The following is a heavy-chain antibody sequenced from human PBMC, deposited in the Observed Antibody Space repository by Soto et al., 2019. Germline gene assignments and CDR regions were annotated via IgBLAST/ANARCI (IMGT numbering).Heavy chain of an antibody. CDR2: IYHSGST. J-gene: IGHJ6*02. D-gene: IGHD2-21*02. V-gene: IGHV4-4*02. CDR1: GGSISSSPW. Sequence: SETLSLTCAVSGGSISSSPWWGWVRQAPGKGLEWIGEIYHSGSTNYNPSLKSRITMSVDKSKNQFSVNLSSVTAADTAVYYCVRDADETAIVPAPWLVWGRGTMVTVSS. CDR3: VRDADETAIVPAPWLV.